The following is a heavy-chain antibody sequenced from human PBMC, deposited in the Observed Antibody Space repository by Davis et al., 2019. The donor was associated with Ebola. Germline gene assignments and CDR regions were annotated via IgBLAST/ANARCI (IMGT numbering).Heavy chain of an antibody. D-gene: IGHD3-3*01. J-gene: IGHJ3*02. CDR1: GFTFSSYG. V-gene: IGHV3-33*05. Sequence: PGGSLRLSCAASGFTFSSYGMHWVRQAPGKGLEWVAVISYDGSNKYYADSVKGRFTISRDNSKNTLYLQMNSLRAEDTAVYYCAKDHLRPSIFGVVKWGDAFDIWGQGTMVTVSS. CDR2: ISYDGSNK. CDR3: AKDHLRPSIFGVVKWGDAFDI.